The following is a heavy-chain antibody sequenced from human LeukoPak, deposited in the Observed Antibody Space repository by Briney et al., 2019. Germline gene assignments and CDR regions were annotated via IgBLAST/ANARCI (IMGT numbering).Heavy chain of an antibody. CDR1: GYTFTSYD. Sequence: ASVKVSCKASGYTFTSYDISWVRQAPGQGLEWMGWISAYNGNTNYAQKLQGRVTMTTDTSTSTAYMELRSLRSDDTAVYYCARDLGSVYEDTAMGLAYWGQGTLVTVSS. CDR3: ARDLGSVYEDTAMGLAY. D-gene: IGHD5-18*01. V-gene: IGHV1-18*01. CDR2: ISAYNGNT. J-gene: IGHJ4*02.